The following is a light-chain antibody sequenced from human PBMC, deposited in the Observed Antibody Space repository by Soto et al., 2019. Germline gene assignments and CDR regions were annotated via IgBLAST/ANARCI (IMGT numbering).Light chain of an antibody. CDR1: HSVATN. J-gene: IGKJ1*01. CDR2: GAS. V-gene: IGKV3-15*01. Sequence: IVMTQSPATLSVSPGERATLSCRASHSVATNLAWYQQKPGQPPRLLIYGASTRATGIPARFSGSGSGTEFTLTISSLQSVDFAVYSCQQYNNWPWTFGQGTKVDTK. CDR3: QQYNNWPWT.